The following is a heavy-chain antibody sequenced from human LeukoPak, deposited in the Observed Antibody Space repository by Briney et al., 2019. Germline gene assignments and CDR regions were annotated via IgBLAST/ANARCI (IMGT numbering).Heavy chain of an antibody. J-gene: IGHJ6*02. CDR2: TNPNSGNT. D-gene: IGHD6-13*01. CDR3: ARGKSWFRLYYYYGMDV. Sequence: ASVKVSCKASGYTFTSYDINWVRQATGQGLEWMGWTNPNSGNTGYAQKFQGRVTMTRNTSISTAYMELSSLRSEDTAVYYCARGKSWFRLYYYYGMDVWGQGTTVTVSS. V-gene: IGHV1-8*01. CDR1: GYTFTSYD.